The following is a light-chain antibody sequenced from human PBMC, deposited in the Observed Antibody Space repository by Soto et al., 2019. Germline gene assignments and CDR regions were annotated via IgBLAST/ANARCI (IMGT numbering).Light chain of an antibody. CDR1: QSVDGTY. CDR3: QQYCSAPHT. Sequence: NVLTQSQGTLSLSPGERATLSCRASQSVDGTYLAWYQQKPGQAPRLLIYVASTRATGIPDRFSGSGSGTDFTLTISRLEPEDFAVYYCQQYCSAPHTFGPGTKLELK. J-gene: IGKJ2*01. V-gene: IGKV3-20*01. CDR2: VAS.